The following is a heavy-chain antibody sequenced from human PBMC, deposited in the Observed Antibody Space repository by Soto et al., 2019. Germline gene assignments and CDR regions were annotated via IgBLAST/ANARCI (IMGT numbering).Heavy chain of an antibody. CDR3: ARDSNVVVVAATLDYYYGMDV. CDR1: GFTFSSYG. Sequence: ESGGGVVQPGRSLRLSCAASGFTFSSYGMHWVRQAPGKGLEWVAVIWYDGSNKYYADSVKGRFTISRDNSKNTLYLQMNSLRAEDTAVYYCARDSNVVVVAATLDYYYGMDVWGQGTTVTVSS. D-gene: IGHD2-15*01. V-gene: IGHV3-33*01. CDR2: IWYDGSNK. J-gene: IGHJ6*02.